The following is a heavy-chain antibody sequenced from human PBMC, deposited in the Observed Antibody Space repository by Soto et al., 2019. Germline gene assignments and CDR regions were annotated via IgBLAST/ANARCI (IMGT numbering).Heavy chain of an antibody. CDR1: GFTFSSYG. Sequence: QVQLVESGGGVVQPGRSLRLSCAASGFTFSSYGMHWVRQAPGKGLEWVAVISYDGSNKYYADSVKGRFTISRDNSKNTLYLQMNSLRAEDTAVYYCAKDSSSSWYKKWYFDLWGRGTLVTVSS. J-gene: IGHJ2*01. V-gene: IGHV3-30*18. D-gene: IGHD6-13*01. CDR2: ISYDGSNK. CDR3: AKDSSSSWYKKWYFDL.